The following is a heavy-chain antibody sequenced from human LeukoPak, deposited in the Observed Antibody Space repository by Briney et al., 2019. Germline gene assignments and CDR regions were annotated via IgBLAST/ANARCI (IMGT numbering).Heavy chain of an antibody. V-gene: IGHV3-21*01. CDR2: ISSSSSYI. D-gene: IGHD2-15*01. J-gene: IGHJ3*02. CDR1: GFTFSSYS. CDR3: ARESLRCSGGSCYPGAFDI. Sequence: GGSLRLSCAASGFTFSSYSMNWVRQAPGKGLEWVSSISSSSSYIYYADSVKGRFTTSRDNAKNSLYLQMNSLRAEDTAVYYCARESLRCSGGSCYPGAFDIWGQGTMVTVSS.